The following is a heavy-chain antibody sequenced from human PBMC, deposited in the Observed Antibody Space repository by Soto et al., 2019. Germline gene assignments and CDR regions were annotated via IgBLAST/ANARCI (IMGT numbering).Heavy chain of an antibody. CDR3: AREFELSGSYFFDH. D-gene: IGHD1-26*01. CDR2: VIPLFGTP. Sequence: QVHLVQSGAEVKKPGSSVKVSCKASGDTFTKYGISWVRRAPGQGLEWMGGVIPLFGTPNYAQRFQDRVTITADPSTTTAYLDLASLTSEDTAMYFCAREFELSGSYFFDHWGQGTLISVSS. J-gene: IGHJ4*02. CDR1: GDTFTKYG. V-gene: IGHV1-69*01.